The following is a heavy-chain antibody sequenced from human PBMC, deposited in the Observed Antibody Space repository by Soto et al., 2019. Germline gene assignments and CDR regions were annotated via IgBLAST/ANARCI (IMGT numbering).Heavy chain of an antibody. Sequence: QVQLVESGGGVVQPGRSLRLSCAASGFTFSSYGMHWVRQAPGKGLEWVAVISYDGSNKYYADSVKGRFTISRDNSKNTLYLQMNSRRAEDTGVYYCAKEGSDYDILTGSGYYGMAVWGKGTTVTVSS. CDR3: AKEGSDYDILTGSGYYGMAV. J-gene: IGHJ6*04. D-gene: IGHD3-9*01. CDR1: GFTFSSYG. V-gene: IGHV3-30*18. CDR2: ISYDGSNK.